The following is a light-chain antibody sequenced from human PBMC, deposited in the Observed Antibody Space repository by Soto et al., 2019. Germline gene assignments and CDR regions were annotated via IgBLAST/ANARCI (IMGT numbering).Light chain of an antibody. V-gene: IGKV1-5*03. CDR2: KAY. J-gene: IGKJ5*01. CDR1: QSISSW. Sequence: DIQMTQSPSTLSASVGDIFTLTCRAIQSISSWLAWYQQKPGKAPKLLIYKAYSLESGVTSRFRGSGSGTEFTITISSLKTDDFANYYCQQYNSYSITFGQGTRLDIK. CDR3: QQYNSYSIT.